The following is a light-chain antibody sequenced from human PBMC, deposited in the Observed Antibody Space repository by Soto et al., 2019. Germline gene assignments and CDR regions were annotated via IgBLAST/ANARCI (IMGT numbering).Light chain of an antibody. CDR1: QGIGTA. CDR2: TAS. Sequence: DIQMTQSPSSLSASVGDRVTITCRPSQGIGTALDWYQQKPGAVPKLLVHTASTLQSGVPSRFSGSGSGTDFTLTISSLQPEDVATYYCQRYGRAPTFGPGTKLDI. CDR3: QRYGRAPT. V-gene: IGKV1-27*01. J-gene: IGKJ1*01.